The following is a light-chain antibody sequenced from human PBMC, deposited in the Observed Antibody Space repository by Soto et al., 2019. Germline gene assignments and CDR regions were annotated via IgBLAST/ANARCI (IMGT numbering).Light chain of an antibody. J-gene: IGKJ3*01. Sequence: DIQMTQSPSTLSASVGDRVTITCRASQSISSWLAWYQQKPGKAPKLLIYKASSLESGVPSRFSGSGSGTEFTLTISSLQPDDFATYYCQQYNSYRFTFGPGPKVDIK. V-gene: IGKV1-5*03. CDR2: KAS. CDR1: QSISSW. CDR3: QQYNSYRFT.